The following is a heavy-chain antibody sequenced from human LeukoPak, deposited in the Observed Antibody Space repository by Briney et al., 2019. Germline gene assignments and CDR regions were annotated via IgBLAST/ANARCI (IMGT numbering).Heavy chain of an antibody. CDR3: ARDQSAHLWFGELLLYYFDY. V-gene: IGHV4-34*01. CDR2: INHSGST. CDR1: GGSFSGYY. D-gene: IGHD3-10*01. Sequence: SETLSLTCAVYGGSFSGYYWSWIRQPPGKGLEWIGEINHSGSTNYNPSLKSRVTISVDTSKNQFSLKLSSVTAADTAVYYCARDQSAHLWFGELLLYYFDYWGQGTLVTVSS. J-gene: IGHJ4*02.